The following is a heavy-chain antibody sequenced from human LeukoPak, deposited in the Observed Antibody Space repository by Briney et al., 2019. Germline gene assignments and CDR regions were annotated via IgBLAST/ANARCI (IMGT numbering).Heavy chain of an antibody. CDR2: INPSGGST. Sequence: ASVKVSCKASGYTFTSYYMHWVRQAPGQGLEWMGIINPSGGSTSYAQKLQGRVTMTTDTSTSTAYMELRSLRSDDTAVYYCARVIKPPYYDFWSGYYPHFDYWGQGTLVTVSS. D-gene: IGHD3-3*01. J-gene: IGHJ4*02. V-gene: IGHV1-46*01. CDR3: ARVIKPPYYDFWSGYYPHFDY. CDR1: GYTFTSYY.